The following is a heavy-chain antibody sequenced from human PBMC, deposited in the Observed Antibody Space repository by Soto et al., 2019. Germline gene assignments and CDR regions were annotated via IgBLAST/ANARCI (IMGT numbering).Heavy chain of an antibody. CDR1: GFTFSNAW. CDR3: TTDLQAYCDGTTCYAGNYYYDDMDV. D-gene: IGHD2-2*01. J-gene: IGHJ6*02. Sequence: PGGSLRLSCAASGFTFSNAWMSWVRQAPGKGLEWVGRIKSKTDGGTTDYAAPVKGRFTISRDDSKNTLFLQTNSLKNEDTAVYFCTTDLQAYCDGTTCYAGNYYYDDMDVWGQGTTVTVSS. V-gene: IGHV3-15*01. CDR2: IKSKTDGGTT.